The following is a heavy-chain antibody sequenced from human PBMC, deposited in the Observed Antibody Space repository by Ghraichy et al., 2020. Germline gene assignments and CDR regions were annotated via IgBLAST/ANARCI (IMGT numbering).Heavy chain of an antibody. CDR1: GFTFSTYG. J-gene: IGHJ6*02. CDR2: IWYDGSNK. Sequence: GESLNISCAASGFTFSTYGMHWVRQAPGKGLEWVAVIWYDGSNKYYADSVKGRFTISRDNSKNTLYLQMNSLRAEDTAVYYCARDKLSFLNGMDVWGQGTTVTVSS. D-gene: IGHD2/OR15-2a*01. CDR3: ARDKLSFLNGMDV. V-gene: IGHV3-33*01.